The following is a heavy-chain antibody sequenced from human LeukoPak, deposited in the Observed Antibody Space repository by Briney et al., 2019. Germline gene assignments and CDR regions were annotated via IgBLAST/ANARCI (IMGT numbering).Heavy chain of an antibody. V-gene: IGHV1-69*13. Sequence: GASVKVSCKASGGTFSSYAISWVRQAPGQGLEWMGGIIPIFGTANYAQKFQGRVTITADESTSTAYMELSSLRSEDTAVYYCAGEGVMTTVTTGPFDYWGQGTLVTVSS. J-gene: IGHJ4*02. CDR2: IIPIFGTA. CDR3: AGEGVMTTVTTGPFDY. D-gene: IGHD4-17*01. CDR1: GGTFSSYA.